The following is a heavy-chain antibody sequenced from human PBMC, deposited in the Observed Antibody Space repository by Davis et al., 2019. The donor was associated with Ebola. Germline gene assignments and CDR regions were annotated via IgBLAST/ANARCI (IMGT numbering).Heavy chain of an antibody. J-gene: IGHJ6*02. V-gene: IGHV5-10-1*01. Sequence: GESLKISCKASGYRFNNYWITWVRQKPGKGLEWLGRIDPIDSYINYNPSFEGHVTMSVDRSISTAYLHWSSLQASDTAIYYCARLDSYGFYGMDVWGQGTTVTVSS. CDR3: ARLDSYGFYGMDV. CDR2: IDPIDSYI. CDR1: GYRFNNYW. D-gene: IGHD5-18*01.